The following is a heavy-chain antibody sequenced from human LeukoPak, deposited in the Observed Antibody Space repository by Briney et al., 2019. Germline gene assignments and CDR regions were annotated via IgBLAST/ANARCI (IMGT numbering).Heavy chain of an antibody. V-gene: IGHV4-30-4*01. CDR2: IYYSGST. J-gene: IGHJ5*02. CDR1: GGSISSGDYY. CDR3: ARQGGYYDSSGYYLNWFGP. D-gene: IGHD3-22*01. Sequence: SETLSLTCTVSGGSISSGDYYWSWIRQPPGKGLEWIGYIYYSGSTYYNPSLKSRVTISVDTSKNQFSLKLSSVTAADTAVYYCARQGGYYDSSGYYLNWFGPWGQGTLVTVSS.